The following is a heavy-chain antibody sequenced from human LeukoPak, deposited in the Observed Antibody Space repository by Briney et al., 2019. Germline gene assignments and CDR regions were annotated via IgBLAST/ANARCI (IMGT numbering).Heavy chain of an antibody. CDR3: ARDRPRYFEY. CDR1: GFTFSSYS. Sequence: GGSLRLSCAASGFTFSSYSMTWVRKAPGRGLEWVSYISGSSSTTYYIDSVKGRFTVSRDNAKNSLYLQMNSLRAEDTAVYYCARDRPRYFEYWGQGTQVTVSS. J-gene: IGHJ4*02. V-gene: IGHV3-48*04. CDR2: ISGSSSTT.